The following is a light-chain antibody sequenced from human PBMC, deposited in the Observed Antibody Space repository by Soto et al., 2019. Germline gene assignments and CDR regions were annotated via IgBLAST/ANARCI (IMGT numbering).Light chain of an antibody. CDR3: QQSDSIPIT. CDR2: KAS. J-gene: IGKJ5*01. CDR1: QTISSW. Sequence: DIQMPQSPSTLSGSVGDRVTITCRASQTISSWLAWYQQKPGKAPKLLIYKASSLESGVPSRFSGSGSGTDFTLAISSLQPEDFATYFCQQSDSIPITFGQGTRLEI. V-gene: IGKV1-5*03.